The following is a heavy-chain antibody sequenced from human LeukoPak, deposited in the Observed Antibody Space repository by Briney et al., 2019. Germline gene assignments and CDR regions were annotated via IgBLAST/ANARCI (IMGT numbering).Heavy chain of an antibody. CDR3: AKDREGLGNDYFDY. CDR2: ISWNSGSI. Sequence: GGSLRLSCAASGFTFDDYAMHWVRHAPGKGLEGVSGISWNSGSIDYADSVKGRFTISRDNAKNSLYLQMNSLRAEDTALYYCAKDREGLGNDYFDYWGQGTLVTVSS. CDR1: GFTFDDYA. J-gene: IGHJ4*02. V-gene: IGHV3-9*01.